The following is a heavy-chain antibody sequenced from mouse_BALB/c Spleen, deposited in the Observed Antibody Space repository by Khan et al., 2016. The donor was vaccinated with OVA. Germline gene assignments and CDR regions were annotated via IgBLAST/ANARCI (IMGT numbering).Heavy chain of an antibody. CDR3: AKSVTITTVVATDVDN. J-gene: IGHJ2*01. CDR2: ISYSGRT. V-gene: IGHV3-2*02. D-gene: IGHD1-1*01. Sequence: EVQLEESGPGLVKPSQSLSLTCTVTGYSITSDYAWNWIRQFPGNKLEWMGYISYSGRTSYNPSLQSRISITRNTSKNQFFLPLNSVTTEDPATYYAAKSVTITTVVATDVDNRGQGPTLTGPS. CDR1: GYSITSDYA.